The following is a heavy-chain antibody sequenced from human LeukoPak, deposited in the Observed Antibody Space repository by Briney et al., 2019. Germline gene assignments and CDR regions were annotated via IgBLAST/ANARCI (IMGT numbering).Heavy chain of an antibody. CDR1: GFTFSDHY. CDR2: ISSSGSTI. D-gene: IGHD5-12*01. V-gene: IGHV3-11*01. CDR3: ARDTRYSGYDYPGYYFDY. J-gene: IGHJ4*02. Sequence: GGSLRLSCAVSGFTFSDHYMGWIRQAPGKGLEWVSYISSSGSTIYYADSVKGRFTISRDNAKNSLYLQMNSLRAEDTAVYYCARDTRYSGYDYPGYYFDYWGQGTLVTVSS.